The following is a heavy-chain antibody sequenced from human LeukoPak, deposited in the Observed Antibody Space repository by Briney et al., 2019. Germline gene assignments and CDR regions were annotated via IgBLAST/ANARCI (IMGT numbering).Heavy chain of an antibody. CDR2: ISSSSSYI. D-gene: IGHD4/OR15-4a*01. V-gene: IGHV3-21*01. J-gene: IGHJ6*03. CDR3: ARTMVTSLYQYHYMDV. Sequence: GGSLRLSCAASGFTFSSYNMNWVRQAPGKGLEWVSSISSSSSYIYYADSVKGRFAISRDNTKNSLYLQLNSLRAEDTAVYYCARTMVTSLYQYHYMDVWGKGTTVTVSS. CDR1: GFTFSSYN.